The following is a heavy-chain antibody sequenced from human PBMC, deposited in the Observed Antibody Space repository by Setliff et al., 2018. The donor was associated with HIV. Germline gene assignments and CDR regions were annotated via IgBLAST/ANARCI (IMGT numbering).Heavy chain of an antibody. Sequence: GGSLRLSCAASELTFSNYAMTWVRQAPGKGLEWVSSLSGSGGSTYYADSVKGRFTISRDNSKNMLYLQMNSLRAEDTAVYYCAREEISYYFDYWGQGTLVTVSS. CDR2: LSGSGGST. V-gene: IGHV3-23*01. CDR3: AREEISYYFDY. J-gene: IGHJ4*02. CDR1: ELTFSNYA.